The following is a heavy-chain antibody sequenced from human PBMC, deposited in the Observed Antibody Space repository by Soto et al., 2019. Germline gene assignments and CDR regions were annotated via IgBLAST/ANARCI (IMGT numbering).Heavy chain of an antibody. J-gene: IGHJ4*02. CDR3: ARGPPKWGFDY. D-gene: IGHD7-27*01. CDR1: GYSFTSYG. CDR2: MSSSSGHT. Sequence: QVQLVQSGAEVKEPGASVKVSCKASGYSFTSYGFNWVRQATGQGPEWMGWMSSSSGHTGYAQKFQGRVTMTRDTSISTAYMELSSLRSEDTAVYYCARGPPKWGFDYWGQGVLVTVSS. V-gene: IGHV1-8*01.